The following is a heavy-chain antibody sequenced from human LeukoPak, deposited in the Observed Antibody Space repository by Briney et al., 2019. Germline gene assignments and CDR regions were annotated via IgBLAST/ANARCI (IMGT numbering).Heavy chain of an antibody. Sequence: GGSLRLSCAASGFTVSSNYMTWVRQAPGKGLEWVSLTYSAGGTYYTDSVKGRFTISRHSSKNTLYLQMNSLRGEDTAVYYCARFLGRITISGVVPYGMDVWGQGTTVTVSS. V-gene: IGHV3-53*04. CDR1: GFTVSSNY. D-gene: IGHD3-3*01. CDR3: ARFLGRITISGVVPYGMDV. J-gene: IGHJ6*02. CDR2: TYSAGGT.